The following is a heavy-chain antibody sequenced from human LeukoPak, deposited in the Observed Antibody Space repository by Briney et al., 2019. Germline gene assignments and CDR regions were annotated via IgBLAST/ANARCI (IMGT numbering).Heavy chain of an antibody. CDR1: GGSIGRYY. Sequence: SYTLSLTCIVSGGSIGRYYWTWIQQSPGKGLEWNGYVSYSESTDYNPSLKNRVTVPVDTSKDQFSLKLISVTAADTAIYYCARWAAASSPRGGVLDYWGQGTLVTVSS. J-gene: IGHJ4*02. D-gene: IGHD6-13*01. CDR2: VSYSEST. CDR3: ARWAAASSPRGGVLDY. V-gene: IGHV4-59*01.